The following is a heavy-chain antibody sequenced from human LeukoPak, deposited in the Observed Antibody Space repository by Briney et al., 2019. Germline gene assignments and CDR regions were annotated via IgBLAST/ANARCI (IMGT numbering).Heavy chain of an antibody. D-gene: IGHD2/OR15-2a*01. CDR3: ATTFRSNPFDY. Sequence: PSETLSLTCAVYGRSFSGYYWSWICRPPGKGLEWIGYIFYTGSTNYNPSLKSRVTISVDTSKNQFSLMLSSVTAADTAVYYCATTFRSNPFDYWGQGILVTVSS. V-gene: IGHV4-59*01. J-gene: IGHJ4*02. CDR2: IFYTGST. CDR1: GRSFSGYY.